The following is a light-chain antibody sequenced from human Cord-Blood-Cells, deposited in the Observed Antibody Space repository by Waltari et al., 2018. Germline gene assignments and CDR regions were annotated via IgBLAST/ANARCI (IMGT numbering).Light chain of an antibody. V-gene: IGLV1-47*01. CDR3: AAWDDSLSGPV. J-gene: IGLJ1*01. Sequence: QSVLTQPPSASGTPGQRVTIPCSGSSSNIGSNYVYCYQQLPGTAPKLLIYRNNQRPSGVPDRFSGSKSGTSASLAISGLRSEDEADYYCAAWDDSLSGPVFGTGTKVTVL. CDR2: RNN. CDR1: SSNIGSNY.